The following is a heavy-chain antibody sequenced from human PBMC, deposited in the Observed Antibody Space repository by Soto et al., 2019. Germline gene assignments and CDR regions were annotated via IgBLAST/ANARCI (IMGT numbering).Heavy chain of an antibody. J-gene: IGHJ4*02. CDR1: GYTFTSYY. CDR2: INPSGGST. D-gene: IGHD4-17*01. Sequence: ASVKVSCKASGYTFTSYYMHWVRQAPGQGLEWMGIINPSGGSTSYAQKFQGRVTMTRDTSTSTVYMELRSLRYEDTAVYYCARRAYGDLFDYSGKGTLITLSS. V-gene: IGHV1-46*01. CDR3: ARRAYGDLFDY.